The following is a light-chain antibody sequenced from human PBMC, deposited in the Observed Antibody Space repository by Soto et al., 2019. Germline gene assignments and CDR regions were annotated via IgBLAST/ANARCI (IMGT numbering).Light chain of an antibody. V-gene: IGKV1-5*03. J-gene: IGKJ1*01. Sequence: DIQMTQSPSTLPASVGDRVTITCRASQSISNWLAWYQQKPGKAPQLLIYKASILERGVSSRFSGSGSGTEFTLTISSLQPDDFATYYCQQYNSYLWTVGQGTKVEVK. CDR1: QSISNW. CDR2: KAS. CDR3: QQYNSYLWT.